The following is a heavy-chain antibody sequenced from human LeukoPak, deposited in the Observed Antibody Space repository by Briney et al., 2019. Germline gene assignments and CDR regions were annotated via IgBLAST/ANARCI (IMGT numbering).Heavy chain of an antibody. CDR1: GYTFTDYY. J-gene: IGHJ6*02. V-gene: IGHV1-2*02. CDR3: ARGHYYYTLDV. Sequence: ASLKVSCKASGYTFTDYYIHWVRQAPGQGVEWIGWINPSSGGTNFAQKFQGRVTMTRDTSISTAYMELSRLRSDDTAVYYCARGHYYYTLDVWGLGTTVTVSS. CDR2: INPSSGGT.